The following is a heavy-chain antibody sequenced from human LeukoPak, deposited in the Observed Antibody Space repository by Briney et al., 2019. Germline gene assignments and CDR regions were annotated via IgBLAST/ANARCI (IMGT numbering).Heavy chain of an antibody. J-gene: IGHJ4*02. CDR3: ARDLRSGRAFDY. V-gene: IGHV4-30-4*08. D-gene: IGHD2-15*01. CDR1: GGSISSGDYY. CDR2: IYYSGST. Sequence: SETLSLTCTVSGGSISSGDYYWSWIRQPPGKGLEWIGYIYYSGSTYYNPSLKSRVTISVDTSKNQFSLELSSVTAADTAVYYCARDLRSGRAFDYWGQGTLVTVSS.